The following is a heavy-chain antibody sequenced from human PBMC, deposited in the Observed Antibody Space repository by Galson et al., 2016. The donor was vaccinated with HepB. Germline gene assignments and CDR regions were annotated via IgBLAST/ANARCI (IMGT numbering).Heavy chain of an antibody. D-gene: IGHD6-19*01. CDR2: IWYDGSSQ. Sequence: SLRLSCAASGFMFRNFGMHWVRQAPGKGLEWLATIWYDGSSQVYSDSAKGRFTISRDNSKDPLYLQLNSLRVDDTAVYFCARESIGARTVAGTFDFWGQGTLVIVSA. CDR3: ARESIGARTVAGTFDF. V-gene: IGHV3-33*01. J-gene: IGHJ4*02. CDR1: GFMFRNFG.